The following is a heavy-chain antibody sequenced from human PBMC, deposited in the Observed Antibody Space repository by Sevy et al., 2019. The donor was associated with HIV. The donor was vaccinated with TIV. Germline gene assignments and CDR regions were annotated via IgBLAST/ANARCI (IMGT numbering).Heavy chain of an antibody. D-gene: IGHD2-21*01. CDR3: ARELWPGDY. CDR2: INQDGSQK. CDR1: GFTFSDYY. V-gene: IGHV3-7*01. Sequence: QLGGSLRLSCAASGFTFSDYYMGWVRKAPGKGLEWLANINQDGSQKNYVDSVKGRFTIPRDNAKNSLSLQMNSLRVDDTAVYYCARELWPGDYWGQGTQVTVSS. J-gene: IGHJ4*02.